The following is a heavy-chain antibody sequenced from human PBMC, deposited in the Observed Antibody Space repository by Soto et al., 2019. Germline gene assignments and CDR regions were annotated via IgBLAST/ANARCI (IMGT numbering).Heavy chain of an antibody. V-gene: IGHV3-48*03. CDR3: TRAAWFPYLSCY. CDR2: ISSSVSTA. CDR1: GCTRSRFE. D-gene: IGHD3-10*01. J-gene: IGHJ4*02. Sequence: CRRLPCAASGCTRSRFELHWVRQAPGKGLEWISCISSSVSTAYYASSVEGRFTISRDNANNSVYLQMDSLRAEDTALYYCTRAAWFPYLSCYWGQGALVSFAS.